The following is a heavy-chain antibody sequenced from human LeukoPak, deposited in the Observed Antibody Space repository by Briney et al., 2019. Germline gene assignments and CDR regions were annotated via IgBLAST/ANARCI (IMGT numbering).Heavy chain of an antibody. CDR3: ARDEYRSGWFSDY. CDR2: IRHDGSNK. J-gene: IGHJ4*02. Sequence: PGGSLRLSCAASGFTFRSYGMHWVRQAPGKGLEWVAFIRHDGSNKYYADSVKGRFSISRDNSKNTLYLQMNSLRAEETAVYYCARDEYRSGWFSDYWGQGTLVTVSS. D-gene: IGHD6-19*01. CDR1: GFTFRSYG. V-gene: IGHV3-30*02.